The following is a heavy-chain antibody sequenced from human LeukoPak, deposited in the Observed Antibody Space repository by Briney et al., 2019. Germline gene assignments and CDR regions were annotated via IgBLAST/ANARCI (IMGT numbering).Heavy chain of an antibody. J-gene: IGHJ4*02. D-gene: IGHD4-23*01. Sequence: GGSLRLSCAASGFSFSSYAMSWVRQAPARALEWVSGFDNRADSTFDADSVKGRFTISRDDSMDTLYLQMNSLRVGDTGVYYCAKQLSNGGLQIFDYWSQGTLVTVSP. V-gene: IGHV3-23*01. CDR3: AKQLSNGGLQIFDY. CDR1: GFSFSSYA. CDR2: FDNRADST.